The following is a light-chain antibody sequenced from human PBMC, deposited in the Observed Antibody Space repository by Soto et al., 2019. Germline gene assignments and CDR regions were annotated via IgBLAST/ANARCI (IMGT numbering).Light chain of an antibody. CDR1: QSFSSN. Sequence: ELVMTQSPATLSVSPGERATLSCRASQSFSSNVAWYQQKPGQAPRLLIYGTSTRVTGIPARFSGSGSGTEFTLTISSLQSEDFGVYYCQQYNNWWTFGQGTKVEI. J-gene: IGKJ1*01. CDR3: QQYNNWWT. CDR2: GTS. V-gene: IGKV3-15*01.